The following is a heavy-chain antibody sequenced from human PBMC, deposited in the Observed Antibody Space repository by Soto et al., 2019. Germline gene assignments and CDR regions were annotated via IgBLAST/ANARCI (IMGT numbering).Heavy chain of an antibody. CDR2: IYWDDDK. J-gene: IGHJ4*02. CDR3: AHRPSYCSGGSCHSRFDY. Sequence: QITLKESGPTLVKPTQTLTLTCTFSGFSLSTSGVGVGWIRQPPGKALEWLALIYWDDDKRYSPSLKSRLTITKDTSKHPVVLTLTNMTPLDTATCYCAHRPSYCSGGSCHSRFDYWGQGTLVTVSS. V-gene: IGHV2-5*02. D-gene: IGHD2-15*01. CDR1: GFSLSTSGVG.